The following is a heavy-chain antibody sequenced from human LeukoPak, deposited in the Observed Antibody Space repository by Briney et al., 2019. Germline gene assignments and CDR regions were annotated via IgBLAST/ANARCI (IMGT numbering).Heavy chain of an antibody. J-gene: IGHJ4*02. Sequence: SETLSLTCTVSGGSISSYYWSWIRQPPGKGLEWIGYIYYSGSTNYNPSLKSRVTISVDTSKNQFSLKLSSVTAADTAVYYCASSGLLSYEIVGASRFVYWGQGTLVTVSS. V-gene: IGHV4-59*08. CDR1: GGSISSYY. D-gene: IGHD1-26*01. CDR2: IYYSGST. CDR3: ASSGLLSYEIVGASRFVY.